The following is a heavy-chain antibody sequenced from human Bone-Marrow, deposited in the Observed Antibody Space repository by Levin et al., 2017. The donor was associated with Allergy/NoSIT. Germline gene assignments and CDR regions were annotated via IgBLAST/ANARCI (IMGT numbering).Heavy chain of an antibody. V-gene: IGHV3-21*01. Sequence: GGSLRLSCVASGFTFSSDTMNWVRQAPGKGLEWVSSISSSSYYIYYADSVKGRFTISRDNAKNSLYLQMNSLRAEDTAVYYCARYSSGWYTLSYYYGMDVWGQGTTVTVSS. CDR2: ISSSSYYI. D-gene: IGHD6-19*01. CDR1: GFTFSSDT. CDR3: ARYSSGWYTLSYYYGMDV. J-gene: IGHJ6*02.